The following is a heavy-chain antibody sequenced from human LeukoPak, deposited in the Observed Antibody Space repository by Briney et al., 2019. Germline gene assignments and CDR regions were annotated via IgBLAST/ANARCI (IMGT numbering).Heavy chain of an antibody. V-gene: IGHV3-33*06. CDR3: AKDTRPVGATYDY. CDR1: GFTFSSYG. D-gene: IGHD1-26*01. CDR2: IWYDGSNK. Sequence: GGSLRLSCAASGFTFSSYGMHWVRQAPGKGLEWVAVIWYDGSNKYYADSVKGRFTISRDNFKNTLYLQMNSLRAEDTAVYYCAKDTRPVGATYDYWGQGTLVTVSS. J-gene: IGHJ4*02.